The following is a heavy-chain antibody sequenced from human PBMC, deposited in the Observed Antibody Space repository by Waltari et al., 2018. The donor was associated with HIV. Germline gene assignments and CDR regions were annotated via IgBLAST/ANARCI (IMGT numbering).Heavy chain of an antibody. Sequence: QLQLQESGPGLVKPSETLSLTCTVSGGSISSSSYYWGWIRQPPGKGLEWIGSIYYSGSTYYNPSLKSRVTISVDTSKNQFSLKLSSVTAADTAVYYCARDKGNSAGRDAFDIWGQGTMVTVSS. CDR1: GGSISSSSYY. CDR2: IYYSGST. CDR3: ARDKGNSAGRDAFDI. D-gene: IGHD6-19*01. J-gene: IGHJ3*02. V-gene: IGHV4-39*07.